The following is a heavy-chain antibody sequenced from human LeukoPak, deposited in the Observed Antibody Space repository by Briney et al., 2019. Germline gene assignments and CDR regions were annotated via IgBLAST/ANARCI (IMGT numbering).Heavy chain of an antibody. CDR1: GFTFSSYW. CDR2: IKQDGSEK. Sequence: PGGSLRLSCAASGFTFSSYWMSWVRQAPGKGLEWVANIKQDGSEKYYVDSVKGRFTISRDNAKKSLYLEMNSLRAEDTAVYYCAKDSHSWSRDYWGQGTLVTASS. D-gene: IGHD6-13*01. CDR3: AKDSHSWSRDY. V-gene: IGHV3-7*01. J-gene: IGHJ4*02.